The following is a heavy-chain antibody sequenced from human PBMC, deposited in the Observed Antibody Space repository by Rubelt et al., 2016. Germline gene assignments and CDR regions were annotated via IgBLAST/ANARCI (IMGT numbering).Heavy chain of an antibody. J-gene: IGHJ4*02. CDR1: GDSISRNY. D-gene: IGHD1-26*01. V-gene: IGHV3-11*05. CDR3: ARERGSGSYPYFDY. CDR2: ISSSSSYT. Sequence: QVQLQESGPGLVKPSETLSLTCTVSGDSISRNYWSWIRQPPGKGLEWVSYISSSSSYTNYADSVKGRFTISRDNAKNSLYLQMNSLRAEDTAVYYCARERGSGSYPYFDYWGQGTLVTVSS.